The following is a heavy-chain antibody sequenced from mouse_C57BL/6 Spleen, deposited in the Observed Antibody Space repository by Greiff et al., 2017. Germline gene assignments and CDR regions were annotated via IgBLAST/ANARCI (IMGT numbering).Heavy chain of an antibody. V-gene: IGHV1-52*01. Sequence: QVQLQQPGAELVRPGSSVKLSCKASGYTFTSYWMHWVKQRPIQGLEWIGNIDPSDSETHYNQKFKDKATLTVDKSSSTAYMQRSSLTSEDSAVYYCAIIYYYGRGMDYWGQGTSVTVSS. CDR1: GYTFTSYW. J-gene: IGHJ4*01. CDR2: IDPSDSET. D-gene: IGHD1-1*01. CDR3: AIIYYYGRGMDY.